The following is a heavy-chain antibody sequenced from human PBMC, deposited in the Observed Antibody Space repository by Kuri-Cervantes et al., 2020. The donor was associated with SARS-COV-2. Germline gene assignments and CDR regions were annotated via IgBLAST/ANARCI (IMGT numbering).Heavy chain of an antibody. Sequence: GESLKISCAASGFTLSNYWMSWVRQAPGKGPEWVANIKQDGSERYYVDSVKGRFTISRDNAKSSLYLQMNSLRAEDSAVYYCARDYHDFWSGYYPFEYWGQGTLVTVSS. CDR2: IKQDGSER. D-gene: IGHD3-3*01. CDR1: GFTLSNYW. J-gene: IGHJ4*02. CDR3: ARDYHDFWSGYYPFEY. V-gene: IGHV3-7*05.